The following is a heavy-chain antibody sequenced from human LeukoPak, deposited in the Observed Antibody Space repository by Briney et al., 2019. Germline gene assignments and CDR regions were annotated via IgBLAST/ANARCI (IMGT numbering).Heavy chain of an antibody. J-gene: IGHJ4*02. CDR3: AREGWEVDIVATAYFDY. D-gene: IGHD5-12*01. CDR1: GFTFSSYW. V-gene: IGHV3-7*01. Sequence: GGSLRLSCAASGFTFSSYWMSWVRQAPGKGREWVANIKQDGSEKYYVDSVKGRFTISRDNAKNSLYLQMNSLRAEDTAVYYCAREGWEVDIVATAYFDYWGQGTLVTVSS. CDR2: IKQDGSEK.